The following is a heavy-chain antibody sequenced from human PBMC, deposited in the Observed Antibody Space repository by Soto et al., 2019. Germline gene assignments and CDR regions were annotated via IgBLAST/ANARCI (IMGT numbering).Heavy chain of an antibody. V-gene: IGHV1-3*01. CDR2: INPGNGNT. Sequence: ASCKGSFDASGYTFPRWSMDWVRQAPVQSPEWMGWINPGNGNTKYSQRFQGRVTITRDTSAGTAYMELSSLTSEDTAVYYCARRGALTSYYYGYYFDYWGQGTLVTVSS. CDR3: ARRGALTSYYYGYYFDY. J-gene: IGHJ4*02. CDR1: GYTFPRWS. D-gene: IGHD3-9*01.